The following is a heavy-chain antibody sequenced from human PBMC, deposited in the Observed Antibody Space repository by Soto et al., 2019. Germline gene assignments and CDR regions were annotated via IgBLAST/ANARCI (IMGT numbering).Heavy chain of an antibody. CDR2: IFSNDEK. CDR3: ARIRLDCSSTSCYGGYYYYGMDV. CDR1: GFSLSNARMG. J-gene: IGHJ6*02. V-gene: IGHV2-26*01. Sequence: QVTLKESGPVLVKPTETLTLTCTVSGFSLSNARMGVSWIRQPPGKALEWLAHIFSNDEKSYSTSLKSRLTISKDTSKSQVVLTMTNMDPVDTATYYCARIRLDCSSTSCYGGYYYYGMDVWGQGTTVTVSS. D-gene: IGHD2-2*01.